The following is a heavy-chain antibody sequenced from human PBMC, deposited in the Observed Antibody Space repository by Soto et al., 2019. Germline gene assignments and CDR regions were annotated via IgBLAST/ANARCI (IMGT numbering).Heavy chain of an antibody. V-gene: IGHV3-30*18. CDR2: ISYDGSNK. Sequence: GGSLRLSCAASGVTFSGDGMHWVRRAPGKGLEWVAVISYDGSNKYYADAVKGRFTISIDNSKNTLYLQMNSLSAEDTAVYYCAKDRGYSYGVGFDCWGQGTLVTVSS. D-gene: IGHD5-18*01. J-gene: IGHJ4*02. CDR3: AKDRGYSYGVGFDC. CDR1: GVTFSGDG.